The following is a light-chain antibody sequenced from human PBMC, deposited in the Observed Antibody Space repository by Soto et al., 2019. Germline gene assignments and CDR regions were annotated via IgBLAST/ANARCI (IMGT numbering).Light chain of an antibody. V-gene: IGKV1-33*01. CDR3: LQTDGLRWT. J-gene: IGKJ1*01. CDR2: DAS. Sequence: DIQMTQSPSSLSASVGDRVTITCQASQDISNFLNWYQQKPGKAPKLLIYDASTLETGVPPRFSGSGSGTDFTFTISSLQPSDIATYYCLQTDGLRWTFGQGTKVELK. CDR1: QDISNF.